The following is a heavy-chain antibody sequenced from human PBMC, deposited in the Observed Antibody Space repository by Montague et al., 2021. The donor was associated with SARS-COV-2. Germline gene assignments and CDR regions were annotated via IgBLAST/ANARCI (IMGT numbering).Heavy chain of an antibody. CDR2: IYYSGST. CDR1: GSSISSRSYY. Sequence: SETLSLTCTVSGSSISSRSYYWGWIRQPPGKGLEWIGHIYYSGSTYYNPSLKSRVTISVDTSKNQFSLKLSSVTAADTAVYYCARQKMGSVTISGVVMHDRWCDPWGQGTLVTVSS. CDR3: ARQKMGSVTISGVVMHDRWCDP. V-gene: IGHV4-39*01. D-gene: IGHD3-3*01. J-gene: IGHJ5*02.